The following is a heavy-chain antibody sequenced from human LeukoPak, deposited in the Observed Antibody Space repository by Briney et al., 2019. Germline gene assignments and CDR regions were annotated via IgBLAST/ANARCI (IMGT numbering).Heavy chain of an antibody. V-gene: IGHV3-23*01. CDR2: TTGGGSYT. J-gene: IGHJ4*02. D-gene: IGHD4/OR15-4a*01. CDR1: GFIFSSHG. CDR3: ARRAGAYSHPYDY. Sequence: PGGSLRLSCAASGFIFSSHGMNWVRQAPGKGLEWVSTTTGGGSYTYYADSVKGRFTISRDNSKNTLYLQMNSLRAEDTAVYYCARRAGAYSHPYDYWGQGTLVTVSS.